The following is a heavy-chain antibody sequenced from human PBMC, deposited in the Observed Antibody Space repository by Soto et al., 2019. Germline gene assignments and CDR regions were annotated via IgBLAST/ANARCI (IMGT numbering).Heavy chain of an antibody. Sequence: SETLALTCTVSGGSISSYYWSWVRQPPGRGLEWIGYISYSGSTNYNPSLKSRVTISVDTSKNQFSLKLSSVTAADTAVYYCARATPVFYYSSSWSLDYWGQGTLVTVSS. J-gene: IGHJ4*02. CDR3: ARATPVFYYSSSWSLDY. CDR2: ISYSGST. V-gene: IGHV4-59*01. D-gene: IGHD6-13*01. CDR1: GGSISSYY.